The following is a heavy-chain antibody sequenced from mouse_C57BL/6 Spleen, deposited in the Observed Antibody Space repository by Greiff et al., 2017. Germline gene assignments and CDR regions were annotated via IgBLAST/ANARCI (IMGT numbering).Heavy chain of an antibody. CDR3: ARDTGLLITTVVALKHFDV. V-gene: IGHV5-4*01. J-gene: IGHJ1*03. CDR1: GFTFSSYA. Sequence: EVKLVESGGGLVKPGGSLKLSCAASGFTFSSYAMSWVRQTPEKRLEWVATISDGGSYTYYPDNVKGRFTISRDNAKNNLYPQMSHLKSEDTAMXYCARDTGLLITTVVALKHFDVWGTGTTVTVSS. D-gene: IGHD1-1*01. CDR2: ISDGGSYT.